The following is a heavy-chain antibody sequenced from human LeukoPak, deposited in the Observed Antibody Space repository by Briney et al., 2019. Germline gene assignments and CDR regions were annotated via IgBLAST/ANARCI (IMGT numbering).Heavy chain of an antibody. D-gene: IGHD3-10*01. CDR3: PRGHPYGSRSDYFDH. J-gene: IGHJ4*02. Sequence: PGGSLRLSCAASGFTFSSYWMIWLRQAPAKGLEWAANIKQDGSEKYYVDSVKGRFTISRDNAKNSLYLQMNSLRVDDPAGVYCPRGHPYGSRSDYFDHWGQGPLVTVSS. CDR1: GFTFSSYW. CDR2: IKQDGSEK. V-gene: IGHV3-7*01.